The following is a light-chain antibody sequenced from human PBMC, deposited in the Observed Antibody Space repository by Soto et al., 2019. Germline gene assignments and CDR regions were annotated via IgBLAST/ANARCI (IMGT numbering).Light chain of an antibody. J-gene: IGKJ1*01. V-gene: IGKV3-20*01. Sequence: ELVLTQSPGTLSFSPGERATLSCRASQSVRNSYLAWYQQKPGQAPRLLIYGASSRATGIPDRFSGSGSGTDFTLTISRLEPEDFAVYYCQQYGSSPRTFGQGTKVDIK. CDR3: QQYGSSPRT. CDR1: QSVRNSY. CDR2: GAS.